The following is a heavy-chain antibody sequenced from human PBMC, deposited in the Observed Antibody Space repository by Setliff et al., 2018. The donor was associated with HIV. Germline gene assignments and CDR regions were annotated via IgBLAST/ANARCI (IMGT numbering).Heavy chain of an antibody. J-gene: IGHJ4*02. CDR1: GGSISNYY. V-gene: IGHV4-59*12. CDR2: IYYSGSA. Sequence: SETLSLTCTVSGGSISNYYWTWIRQHPGKGLEWIGYIYYSGSATYNPSLKSQASISVDTSRNEFSLKLSSVTAADTAVYFCARGGAFCGRDSCYYLDYWGQGNPVTVSS. CDR3: ARGGAFCGRDSCYYLDY. D-gene: IGHD2-21*02.